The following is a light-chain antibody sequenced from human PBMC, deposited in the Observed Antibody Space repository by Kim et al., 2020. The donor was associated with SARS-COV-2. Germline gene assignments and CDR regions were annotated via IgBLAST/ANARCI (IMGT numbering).Light chain of an antibody. Sequence: RSVHSSCPVTRSDVGGDSYVTWYQQHPGKAPKLMIYEVSQRPSGVPDRFSGSKAGNTASLTVSGLQAEDETDYYCSSYAGSNNYVFGTGTKVTVL. CDR1: RSDVGGDSY. V-gene: IGLV2-8*01. CDR3: SSYAGSNNYV. CDR2: EVS. J-gene: IGLJ1*01.